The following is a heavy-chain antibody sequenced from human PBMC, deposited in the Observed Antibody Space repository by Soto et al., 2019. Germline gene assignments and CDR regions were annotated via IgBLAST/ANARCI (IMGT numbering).Heavy chain of an antibody. CDR3: ASSRYYDLWSGYSGYYYGMDV. D-gene: IGHD3-3*01. CDR2: ISSSSSYI. CDR1: GFTFSSYS. Sequence: GGSLRLSCAASGFTFSSYSMNWVRQAPGKGLEWVSSISSSSSYIYYADSVKGRFTISRDNAKNSLYLQMNSLRAEDTAVYYCASSRYYDLWSGYSGYYYGMDVWGQGTTVTVSS. J-gene: IGHJ6*02. V-gene: IGHV3-21*01.